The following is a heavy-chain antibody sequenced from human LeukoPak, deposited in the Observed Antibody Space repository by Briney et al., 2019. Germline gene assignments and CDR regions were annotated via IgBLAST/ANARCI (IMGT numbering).Heavy chain of an antibody. J-gene: IGHJ6*03. CDR2: ISSTSSTI. Sequence: GGSLRLSCAASRFTFSTYSMNWVRQAPGKGLEWVSYISSTSSTIYYADSVKGRFTISRDNAKNSLYLQMNSLRAEDTAVYYCARDPYSGRYGNYYYYFMDVWGKGTTVTISS. CDR3: ARDPYSGRYGNYYYYFMDV. V-gene: IGHV3-48*04. CDR1: RFTFSTYS. D-gene: IGHD1-26*01.